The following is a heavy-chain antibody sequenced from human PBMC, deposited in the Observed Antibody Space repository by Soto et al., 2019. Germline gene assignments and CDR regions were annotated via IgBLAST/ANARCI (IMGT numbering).Heavy chain of an antibody. J-gene: IGHJ4*02. Sequence: ETLSLTCTVSGGSISSYYWSWIRQPPGKGLEWIGYIYYSGSTNYNPSLKSRVTISVDTSKNQFSLKLSSVTAADTAVYYCAREGYYDSSGYHFDYWGQGTLVTVSS. CDR1: GGSISSYY. CDR3: AREGYYDSSGYHFDY. D-gene: IGHD3-22*01. CDR2: IYYSGST. V-gene: IGHV4-59*01.